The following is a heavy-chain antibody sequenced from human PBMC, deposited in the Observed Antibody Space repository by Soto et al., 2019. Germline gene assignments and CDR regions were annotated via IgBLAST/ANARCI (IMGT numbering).Heavy chain of an antibody. CDR2: ISAYNGNT. J-gene: IGHJ3*02. V-gene: IGHV1-18*01. CDR1: GYNFTDHG. CDR3: ARVVVPTVAFDI. Sequence: GASVKVSCNASGYNFTDHGISRVRQAPGQGLEWMGWISAYNGNTNYAQKLQGRVTMTTDTSTSTAYMELRSLRSDDTAVYYCARVVVPTVAFDIWGQGTLVTVSS. D-gene: IGHD2-15*01.